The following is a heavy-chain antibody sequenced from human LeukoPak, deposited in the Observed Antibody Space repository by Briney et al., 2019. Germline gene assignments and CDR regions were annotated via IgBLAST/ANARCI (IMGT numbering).Heavy chain of an antibody. V-gene: IGHV3-53*01. D-gene: IGHD2-15*01. CDR3: VRYCSGGSCYSSFDY. CDR2: IYSGGST. J-gene: IGHJ4*02. CDR1: GFTVSSNY. Sequence: GGSLRLSCAASGFTVSSNYMSWVRQAPGKGLEWVSVIYSGGSTYYADSVKGRFTISRDNSKNTLYLQMNSLRAEDTAVYYCVRYCSGGSCYSSFDYWGQGTLVTVST.